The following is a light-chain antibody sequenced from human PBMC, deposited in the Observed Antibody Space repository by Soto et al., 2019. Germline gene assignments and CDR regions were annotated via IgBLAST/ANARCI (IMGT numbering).Light chain of an antibody. Sequence: DIQMTQSPSTLSASVGDRVTITCRASQSIRSWLAWYQQKPGKAPKLLIYKASSLESGVPSRFSGSGSGTEFTLTISSLQPDDVATYYCQQYNSYPWTFGPGTKVEIK. J-gene: IGKJ1*01. CDR1: QSIRSW. V-gene: IGKV1-5*03. CDR3: QQYNSYPWT. CDR2: KAS.